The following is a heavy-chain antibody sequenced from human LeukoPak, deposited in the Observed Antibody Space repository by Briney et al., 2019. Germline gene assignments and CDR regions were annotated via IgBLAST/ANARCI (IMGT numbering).Heavy chain of an antibody. D-gene: IGHD3-10*01. Sequence: SSETLSLTCAVYVGSFSGYYWSWIRQPPGKGLEWIGEINHSGSTNYNSSLKSRVTISVDTSKNQFSLKLSSVTAADTAVYYCARVYYGSGSHCCHMDVWGKGTTITVS. CDR1: VGSFSGYY. CDR2: INHSGST. CDR3: ARVYYGSGSHCCHMDV. V-gene: IGHV4-34*01. J-gene: IGHJ6*03.